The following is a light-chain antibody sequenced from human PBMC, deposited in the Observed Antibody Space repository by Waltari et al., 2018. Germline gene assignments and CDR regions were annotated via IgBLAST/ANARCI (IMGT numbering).Light chain of an antibody. Sequence: DIQMTQSPSTLSASVGDRVTITCRASQSISTWLAWYQQKPGKVPKLLIYKASSLESGVPSRFSGSGSGTEFTLTISSLQPEDFATYYCQQYNSYWTFGQGTKVEIK. CDR1: QSISTW. J-gene: IGKJ1*01. V-gene: IGKV1-5*03. CDR2: KAS. CDR3: QQYNSYWT.